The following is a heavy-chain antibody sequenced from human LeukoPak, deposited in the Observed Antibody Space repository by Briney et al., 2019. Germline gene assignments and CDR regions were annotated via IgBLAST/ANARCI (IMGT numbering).Heavy chain of an antibody. V-gene: IGHV3-33*06. CDR2: IWSDGSDK. J-gene: IGHJ1*01. CDR3: AKDAQRGFDYSNSLQN. Sequence: GGSLRPSCAASGFTFSHYGLHWVRQTPGAGLEWVAVIWSDGSDKYYAKSVKGRFTISRDNSKNSLFLQMNSLRAEDTAVYYCAKDAQRGFDYSNSLQNWGQGILVTVSS. D-gene: IGHD4-11*01. CDR1: GFTFSHYG.